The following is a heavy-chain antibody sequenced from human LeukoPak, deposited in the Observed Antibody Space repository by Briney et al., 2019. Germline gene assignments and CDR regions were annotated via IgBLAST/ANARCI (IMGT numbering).Heavy chain of an antibody. CDR3: AKVGYYYDSSGYYY. J-gene: IGHJ4*02. CDR1: GFTFSNYA. V-gene: IGHV3-23*01. Sequence: GGSLRLSCAASGFTFSNYAMTWVRQAPGKGLEWVSVTSGSGGSTYYGDSVKGRFTISRDNSKNTLHLQMNSLRAEDTAVYYCAKVGYYYDSSGYYYWGQGTLVTVSS. D-gene: IGHD3-22*01. CDR2: TSGSGGST.